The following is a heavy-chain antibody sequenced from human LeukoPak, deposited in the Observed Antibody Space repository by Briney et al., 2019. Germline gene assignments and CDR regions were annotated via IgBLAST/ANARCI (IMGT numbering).Heavy chain of an antibody. Sequence: SETLSLTCAVYGGSFSGYYWGWIRQPPRKGLEWIGSIYYSGSTYYNPSLKSRVTISVDTSKNQFSLKLSSVTAADTAVYYCARVENYYDSSGPTDAFDIWGQGTMVTVSS. J-gene: IGHJ3*02. CDR3: ARVENYYDSSGPTDAFDI. V-gene: IGHV4-34*01. D-gene: IGHD3-22*01. CDR1: GGSFSGYY. CDR2: IYYSGST.